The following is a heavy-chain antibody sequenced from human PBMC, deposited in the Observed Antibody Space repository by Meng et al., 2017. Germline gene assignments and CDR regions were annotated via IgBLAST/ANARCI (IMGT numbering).Heavy chain of an antibody. J-gene: IGHJ5*02. V-gene: IGHV4-34*01. CDR2: FCYSGST. CDR1: GGSFSGYY. D-gene: IGHD4-11*01. Sequence: SETLSLTCAVYGGSFSGYYWSWMRQSPGKGLEWLGSFCYSGSTLYNPSFRSRVTISVDTSKNYFSLRMTSMTAADTAVYYCAGDSRMTWFYLWGQGTLVTVSS. CDR3: AGDSRMTWFYL.